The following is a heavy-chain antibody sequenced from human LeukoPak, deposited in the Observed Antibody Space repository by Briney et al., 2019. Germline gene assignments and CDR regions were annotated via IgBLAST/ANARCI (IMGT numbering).Heavy chain of an antibody. J-gene: IGHJ3*02. Sequence: SETLSLTCTVSGGSISSSSYYWGWIRQPPGKGLEWIGSIYYSGSTYYNPSLKSRVTISVDTSKNQFSLKLNSVTAADTAVYYCARASLGYSSGWGAFDIWGQGTMVTVSS. CDR2: IYYSGST. V-gene: IGHV4-39*07. D-gene: IGHD6-19*01. CDR1: GGSISSSSYY. CDR3: ARASLGYSSGWGAFDI.